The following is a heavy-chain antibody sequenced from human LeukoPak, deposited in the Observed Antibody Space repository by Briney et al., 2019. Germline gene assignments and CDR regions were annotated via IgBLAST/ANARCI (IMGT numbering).Heavy chain of an antibody. CDR2: IYSGGKT. CDR3: ARGDSSSWYYFDY. CDR1: GFTVSNNY. D-gene: IGHD6-13*01. Sequence: PGGSLRLSCAASGFTVSNNYVGWVRQAPGKGLEWVSVIYSGGKTYYSDSVKGRFTISGDTSKNTLFLQMNTLRAEDTAVYYCARGDSSSWYYFDYWGQGTLVTVSS. J-gene: IGHJ4*02. V-gene: IGHV3-53*01.